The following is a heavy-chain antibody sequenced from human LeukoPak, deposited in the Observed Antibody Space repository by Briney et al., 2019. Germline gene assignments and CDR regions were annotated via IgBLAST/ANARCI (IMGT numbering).Heavy chain of an antibody. Sequence: GGSLRLSCAASGFIFSSYWMNWVRQAPGKGLERVANIKPDGSEKYYVDSVKGRFTISRDNAKNSLYLQMNSLRAEDTAVYYCFGIFWGQGTLVTVSS. D-gene: IGHD1-14*01. CDR2: IKPDGSEK. CDR1: GFIFSSYW. V-gene: IGHV3-7*01. J-gene: IGHJ4*02. CDR3: FGIF.